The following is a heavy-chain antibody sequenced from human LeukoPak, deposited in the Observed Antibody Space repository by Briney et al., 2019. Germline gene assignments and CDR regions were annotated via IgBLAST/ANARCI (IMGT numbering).Heavy chain of an antibody. J-gene: IGHJ4*02. D-gene: IGHD5-18*01. CDR2: ISYDGSNK. CDR1: GFTFSSYA. CDR3: AKGLRGYSYGHDY. V-gene: IGHV3-30-3*01. Sequence: PGGSLRLSCAASGFTFSSYAMHWVRQAPGKGLEWVAVISYDGSNKYYADSVKGRFTISRDNSKNALYLQMNSLRAEDTAVYYCAKGLRGYSYGHDYWGQGTLVTVSS.